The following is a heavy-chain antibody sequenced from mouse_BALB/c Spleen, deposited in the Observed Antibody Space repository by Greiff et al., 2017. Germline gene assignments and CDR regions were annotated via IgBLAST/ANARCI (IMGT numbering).Heavy chain of an antibody. D-gene: IGHD2-14*01. CDR2: LSYSGST. CDR1: GYSITSDYA. Sequence: EVQLQESGPGLVKPSQSLSLTCTVTGYSITSDYAWNWIRQFPGNKLEGMGYLSYSGSTSYNPSLKSRISSTRDTSKNQFLLQLNSVTTEDTATYYCARSTHDRYEGDYFDYWGQGTTLTVSS. CDR3: ARSTHDRYEGDYFDY. V-gene: IGHV3-2*02. J-gene: IGHJ2*01.